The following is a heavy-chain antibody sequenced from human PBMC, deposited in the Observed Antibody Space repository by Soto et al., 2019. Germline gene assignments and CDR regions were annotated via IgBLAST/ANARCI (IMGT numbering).Heavy chain of an antibody. CDR2: INPSGGST. CDR1: GYTFATYY. CDR3: ARGPVGVYYDSSGYLTNFDY. J-gene: IGHJ4*02. Sequence: ASVKVSCKTSGYTFATYYMHWVRQAPGQGLEWMGIINPSGGSTSYAQKFQGRVTMTRDTSTSTVYMELSSLRSEDTAVYYCARGPVGVYYDSSGYLTNFDYWGQGTLVTVSS. V-gene: IGHV1-46*03. D-gene: IGHD3-22*01.